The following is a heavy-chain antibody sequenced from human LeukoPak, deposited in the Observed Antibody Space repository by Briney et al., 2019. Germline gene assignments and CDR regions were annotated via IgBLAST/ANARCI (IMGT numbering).Heavy chain of an antibody. CDR2: ISGSGGST. J-gene: IGHJ4*02. CDR1: GFTFSSYA. D-gene: IGHD1-26*01. CDR3: AKDSLVGATPFIFDY. V-gene: IGHV3-23*01. Sequence: GGSLRLSCAASGFTFSSYAMGWVRQAPGKGLEWVSAISGSGGSTYYADSVKGRFTISRDNSKNTLCLQMNSLRAEDTAVYYCAKDSLVGATPFIFDYWGQGTLVTVSS.